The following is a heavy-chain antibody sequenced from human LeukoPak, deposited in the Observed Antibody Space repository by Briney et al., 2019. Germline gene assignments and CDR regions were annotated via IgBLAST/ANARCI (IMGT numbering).Heavy chain of an antibody. V-gene: IGHV3-23*01. Sequence: GGSLRLSCIASGFTLSSYEMSWIRQAPGKGLEWVSSVDYSGGDTHYADSVMGRFTISRDNSKNTLYLQLNSLSADDTAVYYCAKTAYYFDYWGQGTLVTVSS. CDR3: AKTAYYFDY. J-gene: IGHJ4*02. CDR1: GFTLSSYE. CDR2: VDYSGGDT.